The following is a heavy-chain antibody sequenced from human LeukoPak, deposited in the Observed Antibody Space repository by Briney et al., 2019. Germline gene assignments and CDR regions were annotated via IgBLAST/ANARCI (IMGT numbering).Heavy chain of an antibody. Sequence: ASVKVSCKASGYTFTSYGISWVRQAPGQGLEWMGWISAYNGNTNYAQKLQGRVTMTTDTSTSTAYMELRSLRSDDTAVYYCARDSPYSSDWLIDYWGQGTLVTVSS. J-gene: IGHJ4*02. V-gene: IGHV1-18*01. CDR1: GYTFTSYG. CDR3: ARDSPYSSDWLIDY. CDR2: ISAYNGNT. D-gene: IGHD6-19*01.